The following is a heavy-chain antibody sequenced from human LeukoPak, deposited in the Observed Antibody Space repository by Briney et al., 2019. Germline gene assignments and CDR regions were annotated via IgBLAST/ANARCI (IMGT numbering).Heavy chain of an antibody. D-gene: IGHD3-22*01. Sequence: ASVKVSCKASGYTFTSYGISWVRQAPGQGLEWMGWISAYNGNTNYAQKLQGRVTLTTDTSTTTAYMELRSLRSDDTAVYYCARDRDPYYYDSSGYADYWGQGTLLTVSS. J-gene: IGHJ4*02. CDR2: ISAYNGNT. CDR1: GYTFTSYG. V-gene: IGHV1-18*01. CDR3: ARDRDPYYYDSSGYADY.